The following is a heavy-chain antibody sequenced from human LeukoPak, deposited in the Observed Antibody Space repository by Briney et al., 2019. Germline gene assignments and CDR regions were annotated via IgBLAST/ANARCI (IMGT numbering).Heavy chain of an antibody. D-gene: IGHD3-10*01. V-gene: IGHV1-2*02. CDR3: ARDLNHYGSGRGSFDP. J-gene: IGHJ5*02. CDR1: GYTFTGYY. Sequence: EASVKVSCKASGYTFTGYYIRWVRQAPGQGVEWTGWINPNTGGTNYAQKFQGRVTMIRDTSINTAYMELSSLRVDDTAVYYCARDLNHYGSGRGSFDPWGQGTLVTVSS. CDR2: INPNTGGT.